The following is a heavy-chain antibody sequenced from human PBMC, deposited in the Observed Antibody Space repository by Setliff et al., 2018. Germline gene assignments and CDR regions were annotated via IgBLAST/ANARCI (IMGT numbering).Heavy chain of an antibody. CDR2: IIPIFGTA. V-gene: IGHV1-69*13. Sequence: AASVKVSCKASGGTFSSYAISWVRQAPGQGLEWMGRIIPIFGTANYAQKFQGRVTITADESTSTAYMELSSLRSEDTAVYYCARVLEPNYDILTGYYYYYYYGMDVWGQGTTVTVSS. J-gene: IGHJ6*02. D-gene: IGHD3-9*01. CDR1: GGTFSSYA. CDR3: ARVLEPNYDILTGYYYYYYYGMDV.